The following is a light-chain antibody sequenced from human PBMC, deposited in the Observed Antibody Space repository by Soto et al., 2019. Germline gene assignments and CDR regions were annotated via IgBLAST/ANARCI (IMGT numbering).Light chain of an antibody. CDR1: SSNIGNNY. CDR2: ENN. Sequence: QSVLTQLPSVSAAPGQTVTISCSGSSSNIGNNYVSWYQQLPGTAPKLLIYENNKRPSGIPDRFSGSKSGTSATLGITGLQTGDEADYYCGTWDSSLSAGVFGGGTKLTVL. J-gene: IGLJ2*01. V-gene: IGLV1-51*02. CDR3: GTWDSSLSAGV.